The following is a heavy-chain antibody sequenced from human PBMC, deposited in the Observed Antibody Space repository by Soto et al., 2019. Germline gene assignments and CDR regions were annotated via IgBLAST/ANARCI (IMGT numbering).Heavy chain of an antibody. CDR3: ARVGIYDSSGYSIYY. D-gene: IGHD3-22*01. J-gene: IGHJ4*02. V-gene: IGHV4-30-4*01. CDR2: IYYSGST. Sequence: QVQLQESGPGLVKPSQTLSLTCTVSGGSISSGDYYWSWIRQPPGKGLEWIGYIYYSGSTYYNPSLKSRVNISVGTAKNQVPLKVSSVTAADTGVDYWARVGIYDSSGYSIYYLGQGTLVTVSS. CDR1: GGSISSGDYY.